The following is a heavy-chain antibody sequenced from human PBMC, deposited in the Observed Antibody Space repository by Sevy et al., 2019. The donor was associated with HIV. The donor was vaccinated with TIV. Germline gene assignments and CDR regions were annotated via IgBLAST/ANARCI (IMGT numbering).Heavy chain of an antibody. J-gene: IGHJ6*02. CDR3: ARDKWGGAAAGSYYYYYGMDV. CDR2: ISNSGNTI. D-gene: IGHD6-13*01. V-gene: IGHV3-48*03. Sequence: GGSLRLSCTASGFTFSTYEMNWVRQAPGKGLEWVSYISNSGNTIYYSDSVKGRFTISRDNAKNTLYLQMNSLRAEDTAVYYCARDKWGGAAAGSYYYYYGMDVWGQGTTVTVSS. CDR1: GFTFSTYE.